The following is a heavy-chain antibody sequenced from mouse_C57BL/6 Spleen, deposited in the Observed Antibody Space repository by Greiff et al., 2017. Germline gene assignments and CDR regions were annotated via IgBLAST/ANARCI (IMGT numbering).Heavy chain of an antibody. J-gene: IGHJ2*01. V-gene: IGHV1-61*01. CDR3: ARILDY. CDR2: IYPSDSET. CDR1: GYTFTSYW. Sequence: VKLQQPGAALVRPGSSVKLSCKASGYTFTSYWMDWVKQRPGHGLEWIGNIYPSDSETHYNQKFKDKATLTVDKSSSTAYMQLSSLTSEDSAVYNCARILDYWGQGTTLTVSS.